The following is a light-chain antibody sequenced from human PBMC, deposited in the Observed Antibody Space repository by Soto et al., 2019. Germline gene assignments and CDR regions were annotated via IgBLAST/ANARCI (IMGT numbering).Light chain of an antibody. CDR3: AAWEDSLNGPCVV. V-gene: IGLV1-44*01. CDR1: SSNIGSNT. Sequence: QSVLTQPPSASGTPGQRVTISCSGSSSNIGSNTVNWYQQLPGTAPKLLIYSNNQRPSGVPDRFSGSKSGTSASLAISGLQSEDEADYYCAAWEDSLNGPCVVFGGGTKLTVL. CDR2: SNN. J-gene: IGLJ2*01.